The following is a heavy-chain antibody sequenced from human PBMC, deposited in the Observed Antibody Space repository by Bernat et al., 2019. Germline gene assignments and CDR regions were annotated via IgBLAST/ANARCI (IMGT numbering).Heavy chain of an antibody. J-gene: IGHJ4*02. CDR3: ARERGGQWLVGGNFDY. CDR1: GFTFSSYS. D-gene: IGHD6-19*01. V-gene: IGHV3-21*01. CDR2: ISSSSSYI. Sequence: VQLVESGGGVVQPGRSLRLSCAASGFTFSSYSMNWVRQAPGKGLEWVSSISSSSSYIYYADSVKGRFTISRDNAKNSLYLQMNSLRAEDTAVYYCARERGGQWLVGGNFDYWGQGTLVTVSS.